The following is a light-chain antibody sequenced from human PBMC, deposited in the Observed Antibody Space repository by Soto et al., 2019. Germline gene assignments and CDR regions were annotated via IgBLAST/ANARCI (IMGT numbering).Light chain of an antibody. J-gene: IGLJ2*01. CDR1: SSDVGGYNY. CDR2: DVS. Sequence: QSALTQPASVSGSPGQSMTISCTGTSSDVGGYNYVSWYQQHPGKAPKLMIYDVSNRPSGVSNRFSGSKSGNTASLTISGLQPEDEADYYCSSYTSSSTRVVFGGGTKVTVL. V-gene: IGLV2-14*01. CDR3: SSYTSSSTRVV.